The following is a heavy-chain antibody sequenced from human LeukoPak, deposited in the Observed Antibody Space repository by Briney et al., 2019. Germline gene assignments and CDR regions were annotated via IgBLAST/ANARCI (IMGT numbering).Heavy chain of an antibody. CDR3: TTVIVEMATIIDY. D-gene: IGHD5-24*01. J-gene: IGHJ4*02. CDR1: GFTFSNAW. V-gene: IGHV3-15*01. CDR2: IKSKTDGGTT. Sequence: GGSLRLSCAASGFTFSNAWMSWVRQAPGKGLEWVGRIKSKTDGGTTDYAAPVKGRFTISRDDSKNTLYLQMNSLKTEDTAVYYYTTVIVEMATIIDYWGQGTLVTVSS.